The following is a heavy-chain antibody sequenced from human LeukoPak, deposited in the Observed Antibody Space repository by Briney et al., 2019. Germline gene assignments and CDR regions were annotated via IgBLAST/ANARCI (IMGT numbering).Heavy chain of an antibody. Sequence: GGSLRLSCAASGFTFSNAWMSWVRQAPGKGLEWVARIKSKTDGGTTDYAAPVKGRFTISKDDSKNTLYLQMNSLKTEDTAVYYCTTSFFGAAGSALFDYWGQGTLVTVSS. J-gene: IGHJ4*02. V-gene: IGHV3-15*01. D-gene: IGHD6-13*01. CDR2: IKSKTDGGTT. CDR3: TTSFFGAAGSALFDY. CDR1: GFTFSNAW.